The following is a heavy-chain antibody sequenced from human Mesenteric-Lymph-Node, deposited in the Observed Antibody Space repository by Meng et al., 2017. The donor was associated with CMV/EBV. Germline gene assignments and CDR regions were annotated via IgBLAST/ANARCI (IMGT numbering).Heavy chain of an antibody. J-gene: IGHJ4*02. Sequence: GESLKISCAASGFTFSSYSMNWVRQAPGKGLEWVSSISSSSSYIYYADSVKGRFTISRDNSKNTLYLQMNSLRAEDTAVYYCAKSVTIFTLDYWGQGTLVTVSS. D-gene: IGHD3-3*01. CDR1: GFTFSSYS. CDR3: AKSVTIFTLDY. V-gene: IGHV3-21*01. CDR2: ISSSSSYI.